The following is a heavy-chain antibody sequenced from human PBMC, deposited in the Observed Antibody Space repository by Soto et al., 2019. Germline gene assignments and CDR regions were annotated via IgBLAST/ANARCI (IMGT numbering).Heavy chain of an antibody. CDR3: ARVEWELLYFDY. CDR2: ISSSSSTI. V-gene: IGHV3-48*01. J-gene: IGHJ4*02. D-gene: IGHD1-26*01. CDR1: GFTFSSYS. Sequence: PGGSLRLSCAASGFTFSSYSMNWVRQAPGKGLEWVSYISSSSSTIYYADSVKGRFTISRDNAKNSLYLQMNSLRAEDTAVYYCARVEWELLYFDYWGQGTLVTAPQ.